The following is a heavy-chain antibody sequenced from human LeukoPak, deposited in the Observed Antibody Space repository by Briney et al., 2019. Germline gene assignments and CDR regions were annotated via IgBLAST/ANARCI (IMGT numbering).Heavy chain of an antibody. CDR1: GVTFSSYA. CDR2: ISGSGGST. Sequence: SGGSLRLSCAASGVTFSSYAMSWVRQAPGKGLESVSAISGSGGSTYYADSVKGRFTISRDNSKNTLYLQMNSLRAEDTAVYYCAKSVFLWSRAPDAFDIWGQGTMVTVSS. J-gene: IGHJ3*02. V-gene: IGHV3-23*01. CDR3: AKSVFLWSRAPDAFDI. D-gene: IGHD3-10*01.